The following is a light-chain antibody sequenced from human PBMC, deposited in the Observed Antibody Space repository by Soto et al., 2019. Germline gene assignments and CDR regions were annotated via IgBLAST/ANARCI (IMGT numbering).Light chain of an antibody. V-gene: IGLV2-23*02. CDR3: CSYASSSIYV. CDR2: EVT. CDR1: RSDVGSYNL. J-gene: IGLJ1*01. Sequence: QSVLTQPASVSGSPGQSITISCTGTRSDVGSYNLVSWYQQHPGKAPKLMIYEVTKRLSGVSDRFSGSKSGNTASLTISGLQAEDEADYYCCSYASSSIYVFGTGTKVTVL.